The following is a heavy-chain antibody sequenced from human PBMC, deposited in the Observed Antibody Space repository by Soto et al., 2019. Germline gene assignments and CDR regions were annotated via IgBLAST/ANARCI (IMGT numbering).Heavy chain of an antibody. J-gene: IGHJ4*02. V-gene: IGHV4-34*01. CDR1: GGSFSGYY. CDR2: INHSGNT. D-gene: IGHD5-18*01. Sequence: QVQLQQWGAGLLKPSETLSLTCAVYGGSFSGYYWSWIRQTPGKGLEWIGEINHSGNTNRNASLKSRVTISVDTSKNQFSLKLKSVTAADTAVYYCASTTAMARGYFDYWGQGTLVTVSS. CDR3: ASTTAMARGYFDY.